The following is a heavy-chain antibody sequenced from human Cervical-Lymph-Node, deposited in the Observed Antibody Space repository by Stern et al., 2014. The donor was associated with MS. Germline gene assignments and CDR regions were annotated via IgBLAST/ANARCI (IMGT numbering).Heavy chain of an antibody. CDR1: GGPVSLSTYY. CDR3: ARLRSQAARYYYSNMHV. CDR2: VYYPGTT. J-gene: IGHJ6*02. Sequence: QVQLQESGPGLVKPSEAPSLTTTVSGGPVSLSTYYCGWSRLPPGKGLEWIGSVYYPGTTSYMASLKIRFTISVNPPKTQLSLRLTSVTAADTAVYYCARLRSQAARYYYSNMHVWGQGTTVPVSS. V-gene: IGHV4-39*01.